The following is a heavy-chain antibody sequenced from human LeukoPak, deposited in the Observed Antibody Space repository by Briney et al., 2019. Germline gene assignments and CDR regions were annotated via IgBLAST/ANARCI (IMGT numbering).Heavy chain of an antibody. CDR3: ARETTVVTSPAFGALDY. V-gene: IGHV4-39*07. Sequence: SETLSLTCAVSGGSISSNSYYWGWLRQPPGTGLEWIGSIYYSGSTYYNPSLKSRVTISVDTSKNQFSLKLSSVTAADTAVYYCARETTVVTSPAFGALDYWGQGTLVTVSS. CDR1: GGSISSNSYY. D-gene: IGHD4-23*01. CDR2: IYYSGST. J-gene: IGHJ4*02.